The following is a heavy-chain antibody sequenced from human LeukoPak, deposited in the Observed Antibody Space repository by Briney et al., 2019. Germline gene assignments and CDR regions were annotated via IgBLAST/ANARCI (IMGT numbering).Heavy chain of an antibody. D-gene: IGHD2-15*01. CDR1: GYTFTGYY. Sequence: ASVKVSCKASGYTFTGYYAHWVRQAPGQGLQRRGWINPNNGGTNYAQKFQGRVTMTRDTSISTAYMELSRLTSDDTAVYYCASGASAVAANTRDYFDYWGQGTLVTVSS. V-gene: IGHV1-2*02. CDR2: INPNNGGT. CDR3: ASGASAVAANTRDYFDY. J-gene: IGHJ4*02.